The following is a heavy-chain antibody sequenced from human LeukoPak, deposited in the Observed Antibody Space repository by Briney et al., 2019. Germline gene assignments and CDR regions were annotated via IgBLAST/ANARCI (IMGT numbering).Heavy chain of an antibody. D-gene: IGHD6-13*01. CDR2: ISYDGSNK. CDR3: ARDRGPPPYSRTYFDY. Sequence: PGGSLRLSCAASGFTFSSYAMHWVRQAPGKGLEWVAVISYDGSNKYYADSVKGRFTISRDNSKNTLYLQMNSLRAEDTAVYYCARDRGPPPYSRTYFDYWGQETLVTVSS. CDR1: GFTFSSYA. V-gene: IGHV3-30-3*01. J-gene: IGHJ4*02.